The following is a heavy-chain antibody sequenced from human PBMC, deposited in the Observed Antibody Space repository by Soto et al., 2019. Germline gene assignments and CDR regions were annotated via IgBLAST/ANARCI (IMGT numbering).Heavy chain of an antibody. J-gene: IGHJ4*02. CDR3: ARTGDNYYYFDC. Sequence: ASVKVSCKASGYTFTSYAMHWVRQAPGQRLEWMGWISADNGNTISAQKFQDRVTMTTDTSTSTAYMELRSLTSDDTAMYYCARTGDNYYYFDCWGQGTPVTVSS. CDR2: ISADNGNT. V-gene: IGHV1-3*01. CDR1: GYTFTSYA. D-gene: IGHD1-1*01.